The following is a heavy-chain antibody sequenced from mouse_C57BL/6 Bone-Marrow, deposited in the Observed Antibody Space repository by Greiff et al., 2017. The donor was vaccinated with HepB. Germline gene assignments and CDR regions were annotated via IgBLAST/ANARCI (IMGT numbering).Heavy chain of an antibody. CDR1: DYTFTSYW. Sequence: VQLQQPGAELVKPGASVKMSCKASDYTFTSYWITWVKQRPGQGLEWIGDIYPGSGSTNYNEKFKSKATLTVDTSSSTAYMQLSSLTSEDSAVYYCARWIYYDYDDYAMDYWGQGTSVTVSS. CDR3: ARWIYYDYDDYAMDY. D-gene: IGHD2-4*01. V-gene: IGHV1-55*01. J-gene: IGHJ4*01. CDR2: IYPGSGST.